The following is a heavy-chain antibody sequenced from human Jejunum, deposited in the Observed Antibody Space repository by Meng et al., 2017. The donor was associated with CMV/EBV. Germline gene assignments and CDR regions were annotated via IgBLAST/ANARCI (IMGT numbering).Heavy chain of an antibody. V-gene: IGHV1-46*01. CDR1: NTLSTYY. CDR3: ARVRGSYPGDYYYGLDV. CDR2: ISASGSSS. D-gene: IGHD1-26*01. J-gene: IGHJ6*02. Sequence: NTLSTYYLHWVRQAPGQGLEWMGTISASGSSSTFAQKFEDRVTLTSDTSTSTVYMELRDLRSDDTAVYYCARVRGSYPGDYYYGLDVWGQGTTVTVSS.